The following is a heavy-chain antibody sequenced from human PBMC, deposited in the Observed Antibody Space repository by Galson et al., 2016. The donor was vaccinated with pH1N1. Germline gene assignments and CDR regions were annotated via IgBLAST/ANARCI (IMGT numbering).Heavy chain of an antibody. CDR3: ARGPVYWYFDL. CDR2: MNPNNGNA. J-gene: IGHJ2*01. V-gene: IGHV1-8*03. Sequence: SVKVSCKASGYTLTSYAINWVRQATGQGLEWMGWMNPNNGNADYAPKFQGRVTFTRNASINTAYMELSSLTSEDTAVYYCARGPVYWYFDLWGRGTPVIVS. CDR1: GYTLTSYA.